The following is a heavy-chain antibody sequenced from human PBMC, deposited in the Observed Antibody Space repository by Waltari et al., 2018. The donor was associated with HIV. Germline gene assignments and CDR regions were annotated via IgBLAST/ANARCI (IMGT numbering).Heavy chain of an antibody. CDR1: GGSVSSGSYY. Sequence: QVQLQESGPGLVKPSETLSLTCTVSGGSVSSGSYYWSWIRQPPGKGLEWIGYIYYSGSTNYNPSLKSRVTISVDTSKNQFSLKLSSVTAADTAVYYCARVRGNSVDAFDIWGQGTMVTVSS. CDR2: IYYSGST. V-gene: IGHV4-61*01. D-gene: IGHD4-4*01. J-gene: IGHJ3*02. CDR3: ARVRGNSVDAFDI.